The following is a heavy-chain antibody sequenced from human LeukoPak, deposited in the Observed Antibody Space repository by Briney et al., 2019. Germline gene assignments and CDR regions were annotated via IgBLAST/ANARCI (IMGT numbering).Heavy chain of an antibody. V-gene: IGHV4-59*01. D-gene: IGHD3-9*01. Sequence: SSETLSLTCVVSGGSISPYYWSWIRQSPGKGLEWIGYIDPSGSASYNPSLKSRVTIFVDTSKNLFSLILTSVSASDTAIYYCARDHWLFSSKTWYYYGMDVWGQGTTVTVSS. J-gene: IGHJ6*02. CDR2: IDPSGSA. CDR1: GGSISPYY. CDR3: ARDHWLFSSKTWYYYGMDV.